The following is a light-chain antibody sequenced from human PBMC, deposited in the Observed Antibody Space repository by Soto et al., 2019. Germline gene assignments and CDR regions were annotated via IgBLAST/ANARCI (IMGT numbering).Light chain of an antibody. CDR2: EVS. Sequence: QSVLTQPASVSGSPGRSIPISCTGTGIDVGSYSLVSWYQQHPGKAPKLMIYEVSKRPSGVSNRFSGSKSGYTASLTISGLQAEDEADYHCCSYAGSSTVVFGGGTKLTVL. J-gene: IGLJ2*01. CDR3: CSYAGSSTVV. V-gene: IGLV2-23*02. CDR1: GIDVGSYSL.